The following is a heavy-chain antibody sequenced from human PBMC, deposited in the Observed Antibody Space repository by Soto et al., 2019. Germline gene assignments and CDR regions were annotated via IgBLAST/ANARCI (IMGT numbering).Heavy chain of an antibody. Sequence: GASVKVSCKASGYTFTSYGISWVRQAPGQGLEWMGWISAYNGNTNYAQKLQGRVTMTTDTSTSTAYMELRSLRSDDTAVYYCARDIAADASGDFDYWGRGTLVTVSS. V-gene: IGHV1-18*01. CDR3: ARDIAADASGDFDY. D-gene: IGHD6-13*01. CDR2: ISAYNGNT. J-gene: IGHJ4*02. CDR1: GYTFTSYG.